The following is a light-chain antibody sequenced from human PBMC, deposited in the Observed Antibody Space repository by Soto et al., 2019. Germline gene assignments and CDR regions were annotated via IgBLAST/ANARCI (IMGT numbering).Light chain of an antibody. CDR3: AARWV. CDR2: RNN. V-gene: IGLV1-47*01. J-gene: IGLJ2*01. CDR1: SSNIGSNY. Sequence: QSVLTQPPSASGTPGQRVTISCSGSSSNIGSNYVYWYQQLPGTAPKLLIYRNNQRPSGVPDRFSGSKSGTSASLAISGLRSEDEADYYGAARWVFGGGTKLTVL.